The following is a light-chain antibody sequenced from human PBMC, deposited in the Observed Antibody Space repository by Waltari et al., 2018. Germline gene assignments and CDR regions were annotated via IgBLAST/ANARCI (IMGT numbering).Light chain of an antibody. CDR2: DTS. V-gene: IGKV1-39*01. CDR1: QSISSY. Sequence: DIQLTRSPSSRSAYVGDAVTTTCRTNQSISSYLNWYQQQPGNAPNLLIYDTSSLQNGVPSRFSGSGSGTHFRLSISSLQREDFATYYCQQAYSPPRTFGQGTKVEIK. J-gene: IGKJ1*01. CDR3: QQAYSPPRT.